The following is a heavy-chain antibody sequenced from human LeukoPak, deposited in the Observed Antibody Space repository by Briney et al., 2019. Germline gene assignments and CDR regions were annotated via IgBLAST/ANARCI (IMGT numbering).Heavy chain of an antibody. CDR2: IGPGGET. Sequence: PGGSLRLSCAASGFTFSSFDMHWVRQVTGKGLEWVSGIGPGGETYYAESVKGRFTISRENAKNSLHLHMSSLRAGDTAVYYCAREPSTGDSSEFDYWGQGTLVTVSS. CDR1: GFTFSSFD. J-gene: IGHJ4*02. D-gene: IGHD3-22*01. V-gene: IGHV3-13*04. CDR3: AREPSTGDSSEFDY.